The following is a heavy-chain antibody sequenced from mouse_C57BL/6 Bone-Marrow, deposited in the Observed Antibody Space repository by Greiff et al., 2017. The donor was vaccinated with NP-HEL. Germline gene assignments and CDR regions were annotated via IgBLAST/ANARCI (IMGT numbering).Heavy chain of an antibody. D-gene: IGHD2-1*01. Sequence: QVQLQQSGAELMKPGASVKLSCKATGYTFTGYWIEWVKQRPGHGLEWIGEILPGSGSTNYNEKFKGKATFTADTSSNTAYMQLSSLTTEDYAIYCCASPITTMVGGYAMEDWGQGTTVTVSS. CDR3: ASPITTMVGGYAMED. CDR1: GYTFTGYW. CDR2: ILPGSGST. J-gene: IGHJ4*01. V-gene: IGHV1-9*01.